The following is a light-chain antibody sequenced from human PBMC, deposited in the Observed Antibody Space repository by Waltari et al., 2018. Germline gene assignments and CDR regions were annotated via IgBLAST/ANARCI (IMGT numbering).Light chain of an antibody. CDR1: TSYLGAYLY. CDR3: CSFTSSSTWV. J-gene: IGLJ3*02. Sequence: QSALTQPASVCGSPVQSITISCSGTTSYLGAYLYLSWYQQPPGKAPKLIIFDVSSRPSGVSNRFSGSKSANTASLIISGLQAEDEADYYCCSFTSSSTWVFGGGTKLTVL. V-gene: IGLV2-14*03. CDR2: DVS.